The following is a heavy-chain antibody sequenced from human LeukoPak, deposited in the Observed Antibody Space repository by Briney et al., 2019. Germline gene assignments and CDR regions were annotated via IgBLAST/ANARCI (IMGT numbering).Heavy chain of an antibody. CDR1: GGSVNSGRYY. J-gene: IGHJ6*03. Sequence: SQTLSLTCTVPGGSVNSGRYYWTWIRQPAGKGLEWIGRLYTNDNTNYNPSLESRVSISLDTSKSQFYLQLTSVTAADTAVYFCARGVVTDDYYMDVWGKGTTVTVSS. D-gene: IGHD2-21*02. CDR3: ARGVVTDDYYMDV. V-gene: IGHV4-61*02. CDR2: LYTNDNT.